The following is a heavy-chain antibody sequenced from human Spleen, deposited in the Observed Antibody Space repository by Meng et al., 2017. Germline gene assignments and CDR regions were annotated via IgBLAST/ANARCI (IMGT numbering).Heavy chain of an antibody. Sequence: QVQPVQSGAAVKKPVASVKVSCNACGYTFTNYALKWVQQAPGQGFEWMGWINNNTGNPTYAQGFKGRFVFSLDTSVSTAYLQISSLKAEDTAVYYCARDDNGAPDYWGQGTLVTVSS. J-gene: IGHJ4*02. CDR2: INNNTGNP. CDR1: GYTFTNYA. V-gene: IGHV7-4-1*02. CDR3: ARDDNGAPDY. D-gene: IGHD1-14*01.